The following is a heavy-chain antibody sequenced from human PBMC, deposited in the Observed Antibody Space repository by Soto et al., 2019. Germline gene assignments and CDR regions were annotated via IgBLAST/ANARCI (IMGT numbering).Heavy chain of an antibody. CDR2: IYYSGST. D-gene: IGHD6-13*01. Sequence: PSETLSLTCTVSGGSISSGDYYWSWIRQPPGKGLEWIGYIYYSGSTNYNPSLKSRVTISVDTSKNQFSLKLSSVTAADTAVYYCARSKALRYSSSWYLHYYYYGMDVWGQGTTVTVSS. V-gene: IGHV4-30-4*01. CDR3: ARSKALRYSSSWYLHYYYYGMDV. J-gene: IGHJ6*02. CDR1: GGSISSGDYY.